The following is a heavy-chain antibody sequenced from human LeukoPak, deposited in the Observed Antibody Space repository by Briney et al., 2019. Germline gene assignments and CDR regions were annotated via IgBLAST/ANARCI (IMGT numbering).Heavy chain of an antibody. D-gene: IGHD2-21*02. CDR3: ARAAGGDCAGAFDS. V-gene: IGHV3-23*01. CDR2: ISGSGAGK. Sequence: AGGSLRLSCAASGFTFSTYAMTWVRQAPGKGLEWVSSISGSGAGKFYAAPVKGRFTTSRDNSKNTLYVQMNSLRAEDTAVYYCARAAGGDCAGAFDSWGRGAMVVVS. CDR1: GFTFSTYA. J-gene: IGHJ3*02.